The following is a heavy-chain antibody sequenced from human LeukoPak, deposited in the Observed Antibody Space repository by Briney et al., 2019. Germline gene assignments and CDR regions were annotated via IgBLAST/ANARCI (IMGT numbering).Heavy chain of an antibody. CDR2: ISGSGGST. CDR3: AKDSVYCSSTSCYVY. V-gene: IGHV3-23*01. J-gene: IGHJ4*02. Sequence: GGSLRLSCAASGFTFSSYAMSWVRQAPGKGLEWVSAISGSGGSTYYADSVKGRFTISRDNSKNTLYLQMNSLRAEDTAVYHCAKDSVYCSSTSCYVYWGQGTLVTVSS. D-gene: IGHD2-2*01. CDR1: GFTFSSYA.